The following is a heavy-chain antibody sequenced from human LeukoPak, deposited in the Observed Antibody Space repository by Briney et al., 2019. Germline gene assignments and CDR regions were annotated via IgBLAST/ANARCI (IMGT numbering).Heavy chain of an antibody. D-gene: IGHD6-19*01. Sequence: AGXSLRLSCAASGFTFDDYAMHWVRQAPGKGLEGVSGISWNSGSIVYADSVKGRFTISRDKAKNSLYLQMNSLRAEDMALYYCAKSRSVAGHGGDAFDIWGQGTMVTVSS. V-gene: IGHV3-9*03. CDR1: GFTFDDYA. CDR2: ISWNSGSI. J-gene: IGHJ3*02. CDR3: AKSRSVAGHGGDAFDI.